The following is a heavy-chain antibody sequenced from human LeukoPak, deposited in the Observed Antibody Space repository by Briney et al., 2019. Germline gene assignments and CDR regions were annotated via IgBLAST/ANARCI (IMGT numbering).Heavy chain of an antibody. CDR1: GGTFSSYA. CDR3: ARGAGGYSYALDY. D-gene: IGHD5-18*01. V-gene: IGHV1-69*05. J-gene: IGHJ4*02. CDR2: IIPIFGTA. Sequence: ASVKVSCKASGGTFSSYAISWVRQAPGQGLEWMGGIIPIFGTANYAQKFQGRVTITTDESTSTAYMELSSLRSEDTAVYYCARGAGGYSYALDYWGQGTLVTVSS.